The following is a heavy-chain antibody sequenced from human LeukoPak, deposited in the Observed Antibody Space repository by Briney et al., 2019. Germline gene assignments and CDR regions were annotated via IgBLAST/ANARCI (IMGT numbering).Heavy chain of an antibody. V-gene: IGHV4-34*01. D-gene: IGHD3-3*01. CDR2: INHSGST. CDR1: GGSFSGYY. J-gene: IGHJ4*02. Sequence: PSETLSLTCAVYGGSFSGYYWCWIRQPPGKGLEWIGEINHSGSTNYNPSLKSRVTISVDTSKNQFSLKLNSVTAADTAMYYCQSRFLEWLLDYWGQGTLVTVSS. CDR3: QSRFLEWLLDY.